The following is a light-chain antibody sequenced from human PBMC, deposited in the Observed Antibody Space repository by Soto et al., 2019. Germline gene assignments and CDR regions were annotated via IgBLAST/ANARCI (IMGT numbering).Light chain of an antibody. V-gene: IGLV1-44*01. CDR2: KNN. CDR3: AAWDDSLNGYV. J-gene: IGLJ1*01. Sequence: QSVLAQPPSASGTPGQSVTISCSGSTSNIGGNTVNWYQQFPGTAPKLLMFKNNQRPSGVPDRFSGSKSGTSASLAISGLQYEDEADYYCAAWDDSLNGYVFGIGKKVTV. CDR1: TSNIGGNT.